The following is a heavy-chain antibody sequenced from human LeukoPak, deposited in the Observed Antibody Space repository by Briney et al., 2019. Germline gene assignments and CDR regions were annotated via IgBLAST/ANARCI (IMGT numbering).Heavy chain of an antibody. J-gene: IGHJ4*02. CDR3: ARDPVVTPGALDY. D-gene: IGHD4-23*01. CDR2: INAGNGNT. V-gene: IGHV1-3*01. Sequence: ASVKVSCKASGYTFTSYYMHWVRQAPGQRLEWMGWINAGNGNTKYSQKFQGRVTITRDTSASTAYMELSSLRSEDTAVYYCARDPVVTPGALDYWGQGTLVTVSS. CDR1: GYTFTSYY.